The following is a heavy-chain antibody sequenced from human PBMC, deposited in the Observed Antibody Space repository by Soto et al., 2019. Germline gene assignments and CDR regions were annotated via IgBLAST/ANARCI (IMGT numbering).Heavy chain of an antibody. CDR2: ISGSGGST. CDR1: GFTFSSYA. D-gene: IGHD1-26*01. J-gene: IGHJ4*02. V-gene: IGHV3-23*01. CDR3: AKSVPNFQTELYYFDY. Sequence: EVQLLESGGGLVQPGGSLRLSCAASGFTFSSYAMSWVRQAPGKGLEWVSAISGSGGSTYYADSVKGRFTISRDNSKNTLYLQMNSLRAEDTAVYYCAKSVPNFQTELYYFDYWGQGTLVTVSS.